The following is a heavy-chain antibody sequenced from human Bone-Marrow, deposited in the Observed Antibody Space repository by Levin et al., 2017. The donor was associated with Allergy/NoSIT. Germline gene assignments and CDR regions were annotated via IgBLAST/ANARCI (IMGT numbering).Heavy chain of an antibody. CDR1: GFTFSSYG. Sequence: SCAASGFTFSSYGMHWVRQAPGKGLEWVAVIWYDGSNKYYADSVKGRFTISRDNSKNTLYLQMNSLRAEDTAVYYCARLGYSSGWSDYWGQGTLVTVSS. CDR3: ARLGYSSGWSDY. V-gene: IGHV3-33*01. D-gene: IGHD6-19*01. J-gene: IGHJ4*02. CDR2: IWYDGSNK.